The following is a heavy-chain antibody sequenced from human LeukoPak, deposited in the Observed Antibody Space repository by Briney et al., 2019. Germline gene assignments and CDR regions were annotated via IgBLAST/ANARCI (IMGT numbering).Heavy chain of an antibody. J-gene: IGHJ4*02. Sequence: SETLSLTCTVPGGSISSYYWSWIRQPAGKGLEWIGRIYTSGSTNYNPSLKSRVTMSVDTSKNQFSLKLSSVTAADTAVYYCARAERDGYSLYYFDYWGQGTLVTVSS. V-gene: IGHV4-4*07. D-gene: IGHD5-24*01. CDR2: IYTSGST. CDR1: GGSISSYY. CDR3: ARAERDGYSLYYFDY.